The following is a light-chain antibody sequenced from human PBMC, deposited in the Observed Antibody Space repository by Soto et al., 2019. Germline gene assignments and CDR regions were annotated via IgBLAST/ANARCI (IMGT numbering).Light chain of an antibody. CDR1: QSVLYNSNTKNY. CDR2: WAS. V-gene: IGKV4-1*01. CDR3: QQYYVIPVT. J-gene: IGKJ4*01. Sequence: DIVMTQSPDSLAVSLGERATINCKSSQSVLYNSNTKNYLAWYQQKPGQPPKLLFYWASARESGVPDRFSGSGSGTDFTLTIGRLLAGDVAIYHCQQYYVIPVTFGGGTKVEIK.